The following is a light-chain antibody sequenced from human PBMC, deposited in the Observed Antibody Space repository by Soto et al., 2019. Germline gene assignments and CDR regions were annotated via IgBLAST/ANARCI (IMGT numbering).Light chain of an antibody. Sequence: EIVMTQSPATLSVSPGERATLSCRASQSVNSDLAWYQQKPGQAPRLVIYRASTRVAGIPARFSGSGSGTEFTLTISSLQSEDFAVYYCQQFNDWPLTFGGGTKVKIK. CDR1: QSVNSD. CDR3: QQFNDWPLT. J-gene: IGKJ4*01. V-gene: IGKV3-15*01. CDR2: RAS.